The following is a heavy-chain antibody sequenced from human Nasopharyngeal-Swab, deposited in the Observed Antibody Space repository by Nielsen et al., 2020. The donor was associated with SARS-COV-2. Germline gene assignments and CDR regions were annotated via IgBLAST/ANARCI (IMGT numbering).Heavy chain of an antibody. CDR3: ARKLQLVRPFDS. J-gene: IGHJ4*02. CDR2: INPNTGGT. V-gene: IGHV1-2*06. CDR1: VYTFTAYY. Sequence: ASVTVSYTTSVYTFTAYYIHCVRQAPGQGLDLMGRINPNTGGTNNAQKFQGRFTITSHKSISTSYMEVSSLRSYDTPVYYCARKLQLVRPFDSWGQGTLVTVSS. D-gene: IGHD2-15*01.